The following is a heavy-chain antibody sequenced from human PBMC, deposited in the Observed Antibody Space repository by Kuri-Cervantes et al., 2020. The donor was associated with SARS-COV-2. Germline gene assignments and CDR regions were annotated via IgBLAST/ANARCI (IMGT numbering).Heavy chain of an antibody. CDR2: IYHSGST. V-gene: IGHV4-30-2*01. J-gene: IGHJ4*02. D-gene: IGHD4-23*01. CDR1: GGSISSGGYY. Sequence: SCTVSGGSISSGGYYWSWIRQPPGKGLEWIGYIYHSGSTYYNPSLKSRVAISVDRSKNQFSLKLSSVTAADTAVYYCARVGYGGEKVFDYWGQGTLVTVSS. CDR3: ARVGYGGEKVFDY.